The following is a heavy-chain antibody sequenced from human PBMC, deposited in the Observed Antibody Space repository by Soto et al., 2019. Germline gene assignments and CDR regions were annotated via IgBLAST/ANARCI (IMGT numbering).Heavy chain of an antibody. CDR3: ARPTYYYDSSGPPAY. CDR1: GFTFSTYS. V-gene: IGHV3-48*01. D-gene: IGHD3-22*01. Sequence: GGSLRLSCAASGFTFSTYSMNWVRKAPGKGLEWVSYISSSSSTIFYTDSVKGRFTVSRDNAKNSLYLQMNSLRAEDTAVHYCARPTYYYDSSGPPAYWGQGTLVTVSS. J-gene: IGHJ4*02. CDR2: ISSSSSTI.